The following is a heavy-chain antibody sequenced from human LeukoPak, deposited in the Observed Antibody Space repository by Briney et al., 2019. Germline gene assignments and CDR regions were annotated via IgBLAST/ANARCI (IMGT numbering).Heavy chain of an antibody. J-gene: IGHJ4*02. Sequence: GGSLRLSCAASGFTFNSYGMHWVRQAPGKGLEWVAVISYRGSNKYYTDSVKGRFTISRDNSKNTLYLQMNSLRPEDTAVYYCARGAHYDDYGGGYFDYWGQGTLVTVSS. D-gene: IGHD4-23*01. CDR3: ARGAHYDDYGGGYFDY. CDR1: GFTFNSYG. V-gene: IGHV3-30*03. CDR2: ISYRGSNK.